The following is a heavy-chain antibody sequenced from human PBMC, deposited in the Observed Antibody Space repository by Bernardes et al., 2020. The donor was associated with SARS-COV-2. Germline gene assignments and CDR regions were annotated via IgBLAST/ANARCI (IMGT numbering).Heavy chain of an antibody. CDR3: VKGQRWELPLAY. J-gene: IGHJ4*02. CDR2: ISNRGGKT. Sequence: GGSLRLSCAASGFTFSSYAMTWVRQAPGQGLEWVAAISNRGGKTYYADSVKGRFTISRDDSKNTLFLQMNTLRAEDTALYYCVKGQRWELPLAYWGQGTLVTVSS. D-gene: IGHD1-26*01. V-gene: IGHV3-23*01. CDR1: GFTFSSYA.